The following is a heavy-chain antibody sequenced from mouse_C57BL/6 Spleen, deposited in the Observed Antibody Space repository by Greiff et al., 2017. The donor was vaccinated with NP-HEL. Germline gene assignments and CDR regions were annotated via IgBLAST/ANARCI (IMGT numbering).Heavy chain of an antibody. V-gene: IGHV5-16*01. CDR1: GFTFSDYY. CDR3: ARDRITTVVDGWYFDV. CDR2: INYDGSST. Sequence: VQLKESEGGLVQPGSSMKLSCTASGFTFSDYYMAWVRQVPEKGLEWVANINYDGSSTYYLDSLKSRFIISRDNAKNILYLQMSSLKSEDTATYYCARDRITTVVDGWYFDVWGTGTTVTVSS. J-gene: IGHJ1*03. D-gene: IGHD1-1*01.